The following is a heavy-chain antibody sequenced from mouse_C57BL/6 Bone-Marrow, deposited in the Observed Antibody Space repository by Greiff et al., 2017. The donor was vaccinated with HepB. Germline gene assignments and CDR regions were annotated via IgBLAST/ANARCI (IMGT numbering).Heavy chain of an antibody. CDR2: SRNKANDYTT. Sequence: EVKLVESGGGLVQSGRSLRLSCATSGFTFSDFYMEWVRQAPGKGLEWIAASRNKANDYTTEYSASVKGRFIVSRDTSQSILYLQMNALRAEDTAIYYCARDAGYYGYFDYWGQGTTLTVSS. D-gene: IGHD1-1*01. V-gene: IGHV7-1*01. J-gene: IGHJ2*01. CDR1: GFTFSDFY. CDR3: ARDAGYYGYFDY.